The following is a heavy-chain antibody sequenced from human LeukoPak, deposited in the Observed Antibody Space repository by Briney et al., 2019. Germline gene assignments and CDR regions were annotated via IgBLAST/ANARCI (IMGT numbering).Heavy chain of an antibody. V-gene: IGHV1-46*01. CDR1: GYTFTSYY. Sequence: GASVKVSCKASGYTFTSYYMHWVRQAPEQGLEWMGIINPSGGSTSYAQKFQGRVTMTRDTSTSTVYMELSSLRSEDTAVYYCARVSIVAAGTNVGFDYWGQGTLVTVSS. CDR2: INPSGGST. J-gene: IGHJ4*02. D-gene: IGHD6-13*01. CDR3: ARVSIVAAGTNVGFDY.